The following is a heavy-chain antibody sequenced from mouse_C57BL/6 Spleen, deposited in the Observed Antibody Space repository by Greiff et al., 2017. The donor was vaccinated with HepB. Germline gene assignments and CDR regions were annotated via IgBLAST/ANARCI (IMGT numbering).Heavy chain of an antibody. CDR1: GYTFTSYW. J-gene: IGHJ1*03. Sequence: QVQLQQPGAELVKPGASVKMSCKASGYTFTSYWITWVKQRPGKGLEWIGDIYPGSGSTNYNEKFKSKATLTVDTSSSTAYMQLSSLTSDDSAVYYCARCPYYSNYYWYFDVWGTGTTVTVSS. CDR2: IYPGSGST. V-gene: IGHV1-55*01. D-gene: IGHD2-5*01. CDR3: ARCPYYSNYYWYFDV.